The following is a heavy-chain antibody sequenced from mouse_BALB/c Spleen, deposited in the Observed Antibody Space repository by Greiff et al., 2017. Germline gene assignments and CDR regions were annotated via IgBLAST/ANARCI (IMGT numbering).Heavy chain of an antibody. V-gene: IGHV5-9-4*01. CDR3: ARNAMDY. J-gene: IGHJ4*01. Sequence: DVMLVESGGGLVKPGGSLKLSCAASGFTFSSYAMSWVRQSPEKRLEWVAEISSGGSYTYYPDTVTGRFTISRDNAKNTLYLEMSSLRSEDTAMYYCARNAMDYWGQGTSVTVSS. CDR2: ISSGGSYT. CDR1: GFTFSSYA.